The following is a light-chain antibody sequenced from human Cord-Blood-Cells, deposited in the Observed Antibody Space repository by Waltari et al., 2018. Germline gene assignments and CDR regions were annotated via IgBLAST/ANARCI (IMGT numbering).Light chain of an antibody. Sequence: DIQLTQSPSSLSASVGDRVTITCRESQSISSYLNWYQQKPGKAPKLLIYAASSLQSGVPSRFRGSGSGTDFTLTISSLQPEDFATYYCQQRYSTPPWTFGQGTKVEIK. J-gene: IGKJ1*01. CDR2: AAS. V-gene: IGKV1-39*01. CDR1: QSISSY. CDR3: QQRYSTPPWT.